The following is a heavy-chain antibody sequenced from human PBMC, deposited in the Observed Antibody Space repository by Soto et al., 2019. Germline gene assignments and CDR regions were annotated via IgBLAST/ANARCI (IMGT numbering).Heavy chain of an antibody. J-gene: IGHJ4*02. Sequence: SVKVSCKASGGTFSSYAISWVRQAPGQGLEWMGGIIPIFGTANYAQKFQGRVTITADESTSTAYMELSSLRSEDTAVYYCARAFEGYCSGGSCYLSRYWGQGTLVTVSS. V-gene: IGHV1-69*13. CDR1: GGTFSSYA. D-gene: IGHD2-15*01. CDR3: ARAFEGYCSGGSCYLSRY. CDR2: IIPIFGTA.